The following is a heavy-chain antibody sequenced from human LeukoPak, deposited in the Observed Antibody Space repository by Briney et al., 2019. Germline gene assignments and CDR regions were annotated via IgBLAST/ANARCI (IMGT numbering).Heavy chain of an antibody. V-gene: IGHV3-66*01. Sequence: GSLRLSCAASGFTFSSYAMTWVRQAPGKGLEWVSVIYSGGSTYYADSVKGRFTISRDNSKNTLYLQMNSLRAEDTAVYYCARVGDSLLFYWYFDLWGRGTLVTVSS. CDR2: IYSGGST. J-gene: IGHJ2*01. D-gene: IGHD2-21*02. CDR1: GFTFSSYA. CDR3: ARVGDSLLFYWYFDL.